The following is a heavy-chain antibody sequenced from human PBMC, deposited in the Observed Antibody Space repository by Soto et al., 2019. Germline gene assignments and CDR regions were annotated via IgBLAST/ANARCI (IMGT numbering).Heavy chain of an antibody. CDR1: GYTFTSYA. J-gene: IGHJ4*02. CDR3: ARDSEGYGSDFDY. V-gene: IGHV1-3*01. CDR2: INAGNGNT. Sequence: QVQLVQSGAEVKKPGASVKVSCKASGYTFTSYAMHWVRQAPGQRLEWMGWINAGNGNTKYSQKFQGRVTITRDTSASTDYMELSRLRYEDTAVYYCARDSEGYGSDFDYWGQGTLVTVSS. D-gene: IGHD4-17*01.